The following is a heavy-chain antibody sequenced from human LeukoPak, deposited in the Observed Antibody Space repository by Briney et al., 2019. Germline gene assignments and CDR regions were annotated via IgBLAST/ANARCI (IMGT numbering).Heavy chain of an antibody. Sequence: SETLSLTCTVSGGSIGNYYCNWIRQPAGKGLEWIGHVFTGVNTNYNPSLKSRVTMSVDTSKNQFSLKLSSVTAADTAVYYCARDHSTGLYYFDYWGQGTLVTVSS. J-gene: IGHJ4*02. CDR1: GGSIGNYY. V-gene: IGHV4-4*07. CDR3: ARDHSTGLYYFDY. D-gene: IGHD1-1*01. CDR2: VFTGVNT.